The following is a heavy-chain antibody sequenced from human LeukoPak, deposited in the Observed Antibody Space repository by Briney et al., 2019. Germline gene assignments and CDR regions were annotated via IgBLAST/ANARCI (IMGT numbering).Heavy chain of an antibody. V-gene: IGHV1-3*01. D-gene: IGHD2-21*02. CDR2: INAGNGDT. CDR3: VRDDCAADACYPGGY. Sequence: VASVKVSCKASGYTFTNYVVHWVCQAPGQRPEWMGYINAGNGDTKYSKNFQDRVTITRDTSASTAYMEVSSLTSEDTALYSCVRDDCAADACYPGGYWGQGTLVTVSS. J-gene: IGHJ4*02. CDR1: GYTFTNYV.